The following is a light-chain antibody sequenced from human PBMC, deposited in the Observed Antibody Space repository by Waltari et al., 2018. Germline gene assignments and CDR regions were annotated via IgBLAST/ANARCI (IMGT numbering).Light chain of an antibody. J-gene: IGKJ2*01. CDR3: QQYGGSSYT. Sequence: EIVLTQSPGTLSLSPGERATLSCRASQSVSSNYLAWYQQKPGQAPKILIFGASSRGIGVPDRFSGSGSGTDFTLTISRLEPEDVAVYYCQQYGGSSYTFGQGTKLEIK. CDR2: GAS. CDR1: QSVSSNY. V-gene: IGKV3-20*01.